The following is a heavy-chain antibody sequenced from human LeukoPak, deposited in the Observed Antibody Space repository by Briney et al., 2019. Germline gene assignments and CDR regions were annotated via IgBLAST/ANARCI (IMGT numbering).Heavy chain of an antibody. D-gene: IGHD6-19*01. J-gene: IGHJ4*02. CDR3: VREPFGWYDY. Sequence: GGSLRPSCAASGFTFSSYPMHWVRQAPGKGLEYVSAISTNGGATYYGNSVKGRFTISRDNSKNTLYLQMGSLRSEDTAVYYCVREPFGWYDYWGQGTLVTVSS. V-gene: IGHV3-64*01. CDR1: GFTFSSYP. CDR2: ISTNGGAT.